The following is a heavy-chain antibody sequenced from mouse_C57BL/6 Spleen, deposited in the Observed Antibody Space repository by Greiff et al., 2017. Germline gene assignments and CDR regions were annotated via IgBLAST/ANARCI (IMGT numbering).Heavy chain of an antibody. J-gene: IGHJ2*01. CDR3: AREGDGYPWDY. V-gene: IGHV1-80*01. Sequence: QVQLQQSGAELVKPGASVKISCKASGYAFSSYWMNWVKQRPGKGLEWIGQIYPGDGDTNYNGKFKGKATLTADKSSSTAYMQLSSLTSEDSAVYFCAREGDGYPWDYWGQGNTLTVSS. CDR2: IYPGDGDT. CDR1: GYAFSSYW. D-gene: IGHD2-3*01.